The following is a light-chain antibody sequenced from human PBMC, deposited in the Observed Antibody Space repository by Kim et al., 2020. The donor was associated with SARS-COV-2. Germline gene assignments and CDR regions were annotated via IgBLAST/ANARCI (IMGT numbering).Light chain of an antibody. J-gene: IGLJ2*01. CDR3: QTWGTGMGV. CDR1: SGHSSYA. V-gene: IGLV4-69*01. Sequence: ASVKLTCTLSSGHSSYAITWHQQQPGKGPRYLMYLNSDGSHSKGDGIPDRFSGSSSGAERYLTISSLQSDDEADYYCQTWGTGMGVFGGGTQLTVL. CDR2: LNSDGSH.